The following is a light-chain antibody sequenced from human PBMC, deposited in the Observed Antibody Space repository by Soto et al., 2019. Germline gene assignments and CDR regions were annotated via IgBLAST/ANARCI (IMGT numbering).Light chain of an antibody. J-gene: IGKJ1*01. Sequence: EIVLTQSPGTLSLSPGERATLSCRASQSVNSNLAWYQQKLGQAPRVLIYGASTRATGIPDRFSGSGSGTEFILTISSLQSEDFAVYYCQEYNTWPWTFGQGTKVEIK. V-gene: IGKV3-15*01. CDR2: GAS. CDR3: QEYNTWPWT. CDR1: QSVNSN.